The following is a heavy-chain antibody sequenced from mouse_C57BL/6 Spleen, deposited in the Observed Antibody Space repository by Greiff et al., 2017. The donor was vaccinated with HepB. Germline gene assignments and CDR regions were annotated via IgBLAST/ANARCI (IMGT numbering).Heavy chain of an antibody. V-gene: IGHV5-17*01. D-gene: IGHD1-1*01. CDR3: ARRITTVVALYAMDY. CDR1: GFTFSDYG. CDR2: ISSGSSTI. Sequence: EVQVVESGGGLVKPGGSLKLSCAASGFTFSDYGMHWVRQAPEKGLEWVAYISSGSSTIYYADTVKGRFTISRDNAKNTLFLQMTSLRSEDTAMYYCARRITTVVALYAMDYWGQGTSVTVSS. J-gene: IGHJ4*01.